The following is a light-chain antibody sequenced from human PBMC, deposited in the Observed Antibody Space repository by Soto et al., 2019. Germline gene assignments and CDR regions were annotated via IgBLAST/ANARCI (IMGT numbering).Light chain of an antibody. CDR2: YNS. CDR3: AAWDDSLYVYV. J-gene: IGLJ1*01. CDR1: NSNIGSNT. Sequence: QSVLTQPPSVSGTPGQRVTISCSGRNSNIGSNTVNWYRQLPGTAPRLLIYYNSERPSGVPDRFSGSKSGTSASLAISGLQSEDEADFYCAAWDDSLYVYVFGTGTMLTVL. V-gene: IGLV1-44*01.